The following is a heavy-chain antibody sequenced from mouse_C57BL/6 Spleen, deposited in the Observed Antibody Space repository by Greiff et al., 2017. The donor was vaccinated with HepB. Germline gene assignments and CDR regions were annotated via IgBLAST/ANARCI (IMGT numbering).Heavy chain of an antibody. Sequence: QVHVKQSGAELVRPGASVTLSCKASGYTFTDYEMHWVKQTPVHGLEWIGAIDPETGGTAYNQKFKGKAILTADKSSSTAYMELRSLTSEDSAVYYCTRTNYYGSSYYYWGQGTTLTVSS. CDR3: TRTNYYGSSYYY. CDR1: GYTFTDYE. D-gene: IGHD1-1*01. CDR2: IDPETGGT. J-gene: IGHJ2*01. V-gene: IGHV1-15*01.